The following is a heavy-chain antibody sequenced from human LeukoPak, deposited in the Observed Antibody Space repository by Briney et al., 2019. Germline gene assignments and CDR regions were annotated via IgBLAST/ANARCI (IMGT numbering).Heavy chain of an antibody. CDR1: GGSISSYY. Sequence: SETLSLTCTVSGGSISSYYWSWIRQPPGKGLEWIGYIYYSGSTNYNPSLKSRVTISVDTSKNQFSLKLSSVTAADTAVYYCASYCGGDCLKPHFDYWGQGTLVTVSS. D-gene: IGHD2-21*02. CDR2: IYYSGST. J-gene: IGHJ4*02. V-gene: IGHV4-59*08. CDR3: ASYCGGDCLKPHFDY.